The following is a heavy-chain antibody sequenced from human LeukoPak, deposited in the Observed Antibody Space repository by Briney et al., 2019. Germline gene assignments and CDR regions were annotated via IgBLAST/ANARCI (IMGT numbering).Heavy chain of an antibody. CDR1: GYTCTGYY. D-gene: IGHD2-2*02. Sequence: GASVKVSCKASGYTCTGYYIHWGRQAPGQGLEWMGWINPNSGGTNYAQKFQGRGTMTRDTSISTAYMELSRLRSADPAVSYCARLAADVVGVPGAIGFGWLRRDYYYMDVWGKGPTVTVSS. CDR3: ARLAADVVGVPGAIGFGWLRRDYYYMDV. J-gene: IGHJ6*03. V-gene: IGHV1-2*02. CDR2: INPNSGGT.